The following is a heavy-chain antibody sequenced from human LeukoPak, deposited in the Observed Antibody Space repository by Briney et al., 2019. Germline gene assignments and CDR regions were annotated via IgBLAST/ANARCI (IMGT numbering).Heavy chain of an antibody. CDR3: ARLNDNRVSVSWFDP. CDR1: GGIFNSFS. D-gene: IGHD1-14*01. CDR2: IIPIFGTA. Sequence: SVKVSCKASGGIFNSFSYSWVRQAPGQGLEWMGGIIPIFGTANYAQKFQGRVTITADESTSTAYMELSSLRSEDTAVYYCARLNDNRVSVSWFDPWGQGTLVTVSS. J-gene: IGHJ5*02. V-gene: IGHV1-69*01.